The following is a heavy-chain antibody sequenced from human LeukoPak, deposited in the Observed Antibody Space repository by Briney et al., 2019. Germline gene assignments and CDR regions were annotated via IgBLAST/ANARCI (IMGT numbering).Heavy chain of an antibody. Sequence: GESLKISCKGSGYTFITYWIGWVRQMPGKGLERMGIIYPGDSDTRYSPSFRGQVTISADKSINTAYPQWSSLKASDTAMYYCARPDDYGGKPAAFDIWGQGTMVTVSS. J-gene: IGHJ3*02. CDR2: IYPGDSDT. CDR3: ARPDDYGGKPAAFDI. V-gene: IGHV5-51*01. D-gene: IGHD4-23*01. CDR1: GYTFITYW.